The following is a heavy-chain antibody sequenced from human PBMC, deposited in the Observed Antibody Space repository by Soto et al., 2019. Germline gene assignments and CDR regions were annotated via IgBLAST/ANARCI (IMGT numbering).Heavy chain of an antibody. Sequence: SETLSLTCTVSGGSISSSSYYWGWIRQPPGKGLEWIGSIYYSGSTYYNPSLKSRVTISVDTSKNQFSLKLSSVTAADTAVYYCASYGVWWLTVKSYGMDVWGQGTTVTSP. CDR1: GGSISSSSYY. CDR3: ASYGVWWLTVKSYGMDV. CDR2: IYYSGST. V-gene: IGHV4-39*01. D-gene: IGHD2-8*01. J-gene: IGHJ6*02.